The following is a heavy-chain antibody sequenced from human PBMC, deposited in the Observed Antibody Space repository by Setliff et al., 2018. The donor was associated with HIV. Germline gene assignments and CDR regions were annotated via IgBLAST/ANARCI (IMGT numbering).Heavy chain of an antibody. V-gene: IGHV4-39*07. CDR1: GGSITSDTYY. CDR2: VSYSGST. CDR3: ARLVRGGSGHYFDY. D-gene: IGHD3-10*01. Sequence: SETLSLTCSVSGGSITSDTYYWGWIRQPPGKGLEWIGSVSYSGSTLYNPSLKSRVTISVDTSKNHFSLNLSSVTAADTALYYCARLVRGGSGHYFDYWGQGKLVTVSS. J-gene: IGHJ4*02.